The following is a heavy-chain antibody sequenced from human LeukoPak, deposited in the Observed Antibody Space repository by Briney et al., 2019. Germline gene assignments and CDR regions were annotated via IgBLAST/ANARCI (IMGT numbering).Heavy chain of an antibody. Sequence: GGSLRLSCGASGFTFSSYAMAWVRQAPGKGLEWVSAIRGTGSSTYYADSVKGRFTISRDNSKSTLYLQMNSLRAEDTAIYFCKKEYYYRGYLGQGGGYFDYWGQGTLVTVSS. J-gene: IGHJ4*02. CDR3: KKEYYYRGYLGQGGGYFDY. CDR2: IRGTGSST. V-gene: IGHV3-23*01. CDR1: GFTFSSYA. D-gene: IGHD3-10*01.